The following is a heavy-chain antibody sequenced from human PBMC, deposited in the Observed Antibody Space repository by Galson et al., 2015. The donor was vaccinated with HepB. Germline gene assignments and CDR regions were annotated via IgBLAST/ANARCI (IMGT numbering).Heavy chain of an antibody. CDR1: GGTFSNYA. CDR2: IIAIFGTA. V-gene: IGHV1-69*13. CDR3: ARDRDLRSRYSDYFDY. Sequence: SVKVSCKASGGTFSNYAIGWVRQAPGQGLEWMGGIIAIFGTANYAQKFQGRVTITADESTSTAYMELSSLRSDDTAVYYCARDRDLRSRYSDYFDYWRQAALLPVSS. J-gene: IGHJ4*02. D-gene: IGHD3-3*01.